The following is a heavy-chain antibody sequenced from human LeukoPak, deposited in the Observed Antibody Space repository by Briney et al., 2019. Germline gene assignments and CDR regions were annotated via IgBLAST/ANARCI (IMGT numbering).Heavy chain of an antibody. V-gene: IGHV4-39*01. CDR1: AGSISSTSYY. Sequence: PSGTLSLTCTVSAGSISSTSYYWDWIRQPPGKGLEWIGGIYYSGSTYYNPSLKSRVTISVDTSKNQFSLKLSSVTAADTAVYYCARQRKVGASADYWGQGTLLTVSS. D-gene: IGHD1-26*01. CDR2: IYYSGST. CDR3: ARQRKVGASADY. J-gene: IGHJ4*02.